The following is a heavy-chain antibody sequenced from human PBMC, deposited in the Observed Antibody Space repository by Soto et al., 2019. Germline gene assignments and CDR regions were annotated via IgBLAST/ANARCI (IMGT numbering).Heavy chain of an antibody. J-gene: IGHJ4*02. CDR3: ARDIIGVGSDY. Sequence: PSETLSLTCTVSGGSTTSNHWSWIRQSPEKGLEWIGYISYSGSTNYEPSLKSRVTISIDTSKNQFSLKLSSVTAADTAVYYCARDIIGVGSDYWGQGTPVTVSS. CDR2: ISYSGST. D-gene: IGHD3-3*01. V-gene: IGHV4-59*01. CDR1: GGSTTSNH.